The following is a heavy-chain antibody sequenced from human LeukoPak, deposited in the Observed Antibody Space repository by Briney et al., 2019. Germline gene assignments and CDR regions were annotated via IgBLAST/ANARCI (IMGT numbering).Heavy chain of an antibody. V-gene: IGHV4-4*02. CDR2: IYHSGST. Sequence: PSGTLSLTCAVSGGSISSSNWWSWVRQPPGKGLEWIGEIYHSGSTNYNPSLKSRVTISVDKSKNQFSLKLSSVTAADTAVYYCARVVTAPTSYFDYGGQGTLVTVSS. D-gene: IGHD2-21*02. CDR1: GGSISSSNW. J-gene: IGHJ4*02. CDR3: ARVVTAPTSYFDY.